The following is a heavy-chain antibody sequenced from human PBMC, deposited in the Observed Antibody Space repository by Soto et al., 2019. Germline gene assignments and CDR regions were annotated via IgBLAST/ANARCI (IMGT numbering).Heavy chain of an antibody. V-gene: IGHV2-5*02. CDR2: IYWDDDK. J-gene: IGHJ6*03. CDR1: GFSLSTSGVG. D-gene: IGHD3-10*01. Sequence: QITLKESGPTLVKPTQTLTLTCTFSGFSLSTSGVGVGWIRQPPGKALEWLALIYWDDDKRYSASLKNRLTITKDTSKNQVVLTMTNVDPVDTATYYCAHLWFGELMGYFYYYMDVWGKGTTVTVSS. CDR3: AHLWFGELMGYFYYYMDV.